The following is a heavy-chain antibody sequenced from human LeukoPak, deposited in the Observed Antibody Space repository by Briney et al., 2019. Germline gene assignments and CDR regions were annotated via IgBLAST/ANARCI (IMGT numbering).Heavy chain of an antibody. J-gene: IGHJ4*02. D-gene: IGHD6-13*01. CDR3: AQDTSAAGTDY. CDR2: IYYSGST. Sequence: PSETLSLTCTVSGGSISSTVYYWGWIRQPPGKGLEWIGSIYYSGSTYYNPSLKSRVPISVDTSKNQFPLKLSSVTAADTAVYYCAQDTSAAGTDYWGQGTLVTVSS. CDR1: GGSISSTVYY. V-gene: IGHV4-39*06.